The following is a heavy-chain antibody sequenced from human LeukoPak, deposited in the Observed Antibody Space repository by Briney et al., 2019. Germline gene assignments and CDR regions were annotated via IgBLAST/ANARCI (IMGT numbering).Heavy chain of an antibody. J-gene: IGHJ4*02. V-gene: IGHV3-48*04. D-gene: IGHD1-26*01. Sequence: GGSLRLSCAASGFTLSSHSMNWVRQAPGKGLEWVSYITSSSDTVYYADSVKGRFTISRDNAKNSLYLQMNSLRGEDTAVYYCAKDVSGGYLDYWGQGTLVTVSS. CDR1: GFTLSSHS. CDR2: ITSSSDTV. CDR3: AKDVSGGYLDY.